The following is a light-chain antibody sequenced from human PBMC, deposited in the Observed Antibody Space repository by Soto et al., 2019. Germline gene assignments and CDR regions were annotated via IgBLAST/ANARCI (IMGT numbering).Light chain of an antibody. Sequence: DIQLTQSPSFLSASVGDRVTITCRASQGISSYLAWYQQKPGKAPKLLIYAASTLQGGVPSRFSDSGSGTEFTLTISSLQPEDFAAYYCQQLKSYPLTFGGGTKVEIK. CDR2: AAS. J-gene: IGKJ4*01. CDR1: QGISSY. V-gene: IGKV1-9*01. CDR3: QQLKSYPLT.